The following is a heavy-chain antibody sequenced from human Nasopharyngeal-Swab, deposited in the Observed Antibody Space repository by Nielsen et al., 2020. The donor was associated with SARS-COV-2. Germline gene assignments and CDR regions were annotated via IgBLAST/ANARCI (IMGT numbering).Heavy chain of an antibody. CDR3: AKDPSDYYGSGSLAG. CDR2: ISGSGGST. Sequence: GESLKISCAASGFTFSSYAMSWVRQAQGKGLEWVSAISGSGGSTYYADSVKGRFTISRDNSKNTLYLQMNSLRAEDTAVYYCAKDPSDYYGSGSLAGWGQGTLVTVSS. D-gene: IGHD3-10*01. CDR1: GFTFSSYA. J-gene: IGHJ4*02. V-gene: IGHV3-23*01.